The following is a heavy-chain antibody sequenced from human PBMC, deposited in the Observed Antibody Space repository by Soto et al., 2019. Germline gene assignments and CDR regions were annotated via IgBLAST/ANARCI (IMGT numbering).Heavy chain of an antibody. CDR2: ISYDGSNK. V-gene: IGHV3-30*18. D-gene: IGHD6-19*01. Sequence: GGSLRLSCAASGFTFSSYGMHWVRQAPGKGLEWVAVISYDGSNKYYADSVKGRFTISRDNSKNTLYLQINSLRAEDTAVYYCAKDLQRVAGASYYYYGMDVWGQGTTVTVSS. CDR3: AKDLQRVAGASYYYYGMDV. CDR1: GFTFSSYG. J-gene: IGHJ6*02.